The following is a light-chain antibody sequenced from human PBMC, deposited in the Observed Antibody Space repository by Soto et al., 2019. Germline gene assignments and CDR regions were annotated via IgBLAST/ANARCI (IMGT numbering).Light chain of an antibody. J-gene: IGKJ1*01. V-gene: IGKV3-20*01. CDR1: QSVSSSY. CDR3: QQYGSSRT. CDR2: SIS. Sequence: EIVLTQSPGTLSLSPGGRATLSCRASQSVSSSYLAWYQQKPGQAPRLLIYSISSRATGIPDRFSGSGSGTDFTLTISRLEPEDFAVYYCQQYGSSRTFGQGTTVDIK.